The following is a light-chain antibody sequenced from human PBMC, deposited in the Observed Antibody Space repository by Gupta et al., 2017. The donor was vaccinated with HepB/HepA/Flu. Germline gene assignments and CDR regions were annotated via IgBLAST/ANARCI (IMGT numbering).Light chain of an antibody. CDR3: LPCDSDTWV. Sequence: QGVVTQEPSLTVSPGGTVTLTCGSSTGAVTRVHYPYWFQQKPGQAPRTLIMIQTTRFPGPRPGSQASALGAKAALTLSGAEPEAEDEYYCLPCDSDTWVFGGGTKLTVL. CDR1: TGAVTRVHY. V-gene: IGLV7-46*01. J-gene: IGLJ3*02. CDR2: IQT.